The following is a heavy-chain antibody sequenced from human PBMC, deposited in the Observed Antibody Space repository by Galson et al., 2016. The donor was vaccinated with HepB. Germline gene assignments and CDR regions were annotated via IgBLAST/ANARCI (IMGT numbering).Heavy chain of an antibody. Sequence: SETLSLTCAVYGGSFSDYYWSWIRQSPGKGLEWIGEINHSGSTNYNPSLKTRVTLFVDKTKNQFSLKLSSVTAADTAVYYCASHGQYSGYAGRYWGQGTLVTVSS. CDR1: GGSFSDYY. J-gene: IGHJ4*02. CDR2: INHSGST. CDR3: ASHGQYSGYAGRY. V-gene: IGHV4-34*01. D-gene: IGHD5-12*01.